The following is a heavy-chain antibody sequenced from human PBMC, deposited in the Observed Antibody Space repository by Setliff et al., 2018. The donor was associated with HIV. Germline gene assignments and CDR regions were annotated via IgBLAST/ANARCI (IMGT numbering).Heavy chain of an antibody. D-gene: IGHD3-22*01. V-gene: IGHV3-74*01. Sequence: GGSLRLSCAASGFTFSNHWMYWVRQVPGKGLVWVSRISSDGTSKSYADSVEGRFTISRDNAKNSLYLQMDSLRAEDTAVYHCARGHYFKDVWGQGTTVTVSS. CDR1: GFTFSNHW. CDR2: ISSDGTSK. CDR3: ARGHYFKDV. J-gene: IGHJ6*02.